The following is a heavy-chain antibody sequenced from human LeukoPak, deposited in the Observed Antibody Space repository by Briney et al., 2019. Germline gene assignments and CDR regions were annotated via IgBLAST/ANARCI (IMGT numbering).Heavy chain of an antibody. J-gene: IGHJ3*02. CDR1: GGSFSGYY. CDR3: ARRSTYRWRSAFDI. V-gene: IGHV4-34*01. CDR2: INHSGST. D-gene: IGHD1-1*01. Sequence: SETPSLTCAVYGGSFSGYYWSWIRQPPGKGLEWIGEINHSGSTNYNPSLKSRVTISVDTSKNQFSLKLSSVTAADAAVYYCARRSTYRWRSAFDIWGQGTMVTVSS.